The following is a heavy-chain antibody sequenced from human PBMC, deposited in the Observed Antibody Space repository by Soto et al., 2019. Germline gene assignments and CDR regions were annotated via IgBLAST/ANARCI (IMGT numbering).Heavy chain of an antibody. V-gene: IGHV1-18*01. CDR3: ARDRHLQYYYGSEDDAFDI. CDR1: GYTLTSYG. D-gene: IGHD3-10*01. Sequence: GASGKVSWKASGYTLTSYGISWVRQAPGQGLEWMGWISAYNGNTNYAQKLQGRVTMTTDTSTSTAYMELRSLRSDDTAVYYCARDRHLQYYYGSEDDAFDIWGQGTMVTVSS. CDR2: ISAYNGNT. J-gene: IGHJ3*02.